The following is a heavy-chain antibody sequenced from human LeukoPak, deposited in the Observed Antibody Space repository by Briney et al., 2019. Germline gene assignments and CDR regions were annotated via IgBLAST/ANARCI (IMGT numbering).Heavy chain of an antibody. J-gene: IGHJ5*02. CDR2: INHSGST. V-gene: IGHV4-34*01. CDR1: GGSFSGYY. Sequence: PSETLSLTCAVYGGSFSGYYWSWIRQPPGKGLEWIGEINHSGSTNYNPSLKSRVTISVDTSKNQFSLKLSSVTAADTAVYYCARGKYGSGSYYSANRWLDPWGQGTLVTVSS. D-gene: IGHD3-10*01. CDR3: ARGKYGSGSYYSANRWLDP.